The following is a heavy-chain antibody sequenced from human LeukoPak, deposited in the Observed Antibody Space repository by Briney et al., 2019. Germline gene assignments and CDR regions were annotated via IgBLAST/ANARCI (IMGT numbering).Heavy chain of an antibody. D-gene: IGHD3-10*01. CDR1: GFTFSSYS. CDR3: ARAGGSGSYYSHFGY. Sequence: GGSLRLSCAASGFTFSSYSMNWVRQAPGKGLGWVASISSSSSYIYYADSVKGRFTISRDNSKNTLYLQMNSLRADDTALYYCARAGGSGSYYSHFGYWGQGTLVTVSS. J-gene: IGHJ4*02. V-gene: IGHV3-21*01. CDR2: ISSSSSYI.